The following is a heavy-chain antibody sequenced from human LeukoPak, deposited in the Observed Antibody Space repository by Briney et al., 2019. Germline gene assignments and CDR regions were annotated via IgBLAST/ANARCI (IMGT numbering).Heavy chain of an antibody. Sequence: GGSLRLSCAASGFTFSSYWMYWVGQAPGKGLVWVSGINSDGSDTTYADSVKGRFTISRDNAKNTLYLQMNSLRAEDTAVYYCARVGCSSTSCTIPDYWGQGTLVTVSS. CDR1: GFTFSSYW. D-gene: IGHD2-2*01. V-gene: IGHV3-74*01. J-gene: IGHJ4*02. CDR3: ARVGCSSTSCTIPDY. CDR2: INSDGSDT.